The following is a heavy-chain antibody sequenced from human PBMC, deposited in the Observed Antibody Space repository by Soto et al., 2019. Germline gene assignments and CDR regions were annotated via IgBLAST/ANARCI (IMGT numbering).Heavy chain of an antibody. CDR3: AKDWVAMVRYYFDY. CDR1: GFNFSSYA. D-gene: IGHD3-10*01. CDR2: ISGSGGST. Sequence: GGSLRLSCAASGFNFSSYAMSWVRQAPGNGLEWVSAISGSGGSTYYADSVKGRFTISRDNSKNTLYLQMNSLRAEDTAVYYCAKDWVAMVRYYFDYWGQGTLVTVSS. J-gene: IGHJ4*02. V-gene: IGHV3-23*01.